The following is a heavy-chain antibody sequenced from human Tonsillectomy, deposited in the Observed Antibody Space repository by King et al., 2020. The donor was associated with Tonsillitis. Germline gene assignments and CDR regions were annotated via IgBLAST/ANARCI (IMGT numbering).Heavy chain of an antibody. CDR3: ARGGGYSYGSR. J-gene: IGHJ4*02. V-gene: IGHV1-69*12. Sequence: QLVQSGAEVKKPGSSVKVSCKASGGNFTNYVITWVRQAPGQGLEWMGGLIPIYNTANYAQRFQDRLTITADESTSTTYMELSSLRSDDTAMYFCARGGGYSYGSRWGQETPVTVSS. CDR1: GGNFTNYV. D-gene: IGHD5-18*01. CDR2: LIPIYNTA.